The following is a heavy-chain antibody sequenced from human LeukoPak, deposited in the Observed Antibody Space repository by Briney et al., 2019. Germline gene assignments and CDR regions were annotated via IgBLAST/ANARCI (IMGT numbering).Heavy chain of an antibody. J-gene: IGHJ4*02. CDR2: INWNGGST. CDR1: GFTFDDFG. Sequence: GGSLRLSCAASGFTFDDFGMSWVRQAPGKGLEWVSGINWNGGSTGYADSVKGRFTISRDNAKNSLYLQMNSLRAEDTAVYYCARGGSYYEIYFDYWGQGTLVTVSS. V-gene: IGHV3-20*04. D-gene: IGHD1-26*01. CDR3: ARGGSYYEIYFDY.